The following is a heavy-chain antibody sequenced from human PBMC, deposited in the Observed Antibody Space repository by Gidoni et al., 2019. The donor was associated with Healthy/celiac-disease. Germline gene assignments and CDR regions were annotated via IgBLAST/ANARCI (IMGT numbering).Heavy chain of an antibody. Sequence: QVQLVGSGVGVVQPGRSLRLSCAASGFPFRIYAMQWVRQAPGKGLEWVAVIAYDGSNKYYADSVKGRFTISRDNSKNTLYLQMNSLRAEYTAVYYCARAPVDYGVFDYWGQGTLVTVSS. CDR2: IAYDGSNK. CDR1: GFPFRIYA. CDR3: ARAPVDYGVFDY. V-gene: IGHV3-30*04. D-gene: IGHD4-17*01. J-gene: IGHJ4*02.